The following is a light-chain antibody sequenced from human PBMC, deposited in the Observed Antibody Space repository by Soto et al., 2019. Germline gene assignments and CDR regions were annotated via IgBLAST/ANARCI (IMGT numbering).Light chain of an antibody. Sequence: DIQLTQSPSFLSASVVDRVTITCRASQGISSYLAWYQQKPGKAPKLLIYAASTLQTGVPSRFSGSGSGTDFTLTISSLQPEDFATYYCQQYGSYWTFGQGTKVDIK. J-gene: IGKJ1*01. V-gene: IGKV1-9*01. CDR1: QGISSY. CDR2: AAS. CDR3: QQYGSYWT.